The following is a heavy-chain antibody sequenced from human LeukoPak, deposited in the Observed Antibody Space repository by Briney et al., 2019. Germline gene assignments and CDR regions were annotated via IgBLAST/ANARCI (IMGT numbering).Heavy chain of an antibody. CDR2: IYSGGDT. CDR3: AKGPPRDGYRSWDY. D-gene: IGHD5-12*01. CDR1: GFTVSSKY. Sequence: GGSLRLSCAASGFTVSSKYMTWVRQAPGKGLEWLSAIYSGGDTYYADSVRGRFTISRDNSKNMVYLQMRSLRAEDTAVYYCAKGPPRDGYRSWDYWGQGTLVTVSS. J-gene: IGHJ4*02. V-gene: IGHV3-66*01.